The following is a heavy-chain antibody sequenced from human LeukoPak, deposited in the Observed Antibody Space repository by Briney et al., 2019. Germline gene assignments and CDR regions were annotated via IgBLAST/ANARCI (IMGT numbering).Heavy chain of an antibody. D-gene: IGHD6-13*01. CDR3: ARWPKGKGIDY. CDR2: ISAYNGNT. Sequence: GSSVKVSCNASGGTFSSYAISWVRQAPGQGLEWMGWISAYNGNTNYAQKLQGRVTMTTDTSTSTAYMELRSLRFDDTAVYYCARWPKGKGIDYWGQGTLVTVSS. J-gene: IGHJ4*02. CDR1: GGTFSSYA. V-gene: IGHV1-18*01.